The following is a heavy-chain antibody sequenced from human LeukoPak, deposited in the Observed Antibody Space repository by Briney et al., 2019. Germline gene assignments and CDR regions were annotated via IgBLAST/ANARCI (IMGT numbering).Heavy chain of an antibody. D-gene: IGHD4-17*01. CDR2: ISNDGRNK. V-gene: IGHV3-30*18. J-gene: IGHJ4*02. CDR3: AKRGDYGDWPYYFDY. Sequence: PGRSLRLSCAASGFAFSSYGMHWVRQAPGKGLEWVAVISNDGRNKYYANSVKGRFTISRDNSKNTLYLQMNSLRAEDTAVYYCAKRGDYGDWPYYFDYWGQGTLVTVSS. CDR1: GFAFSSYG.